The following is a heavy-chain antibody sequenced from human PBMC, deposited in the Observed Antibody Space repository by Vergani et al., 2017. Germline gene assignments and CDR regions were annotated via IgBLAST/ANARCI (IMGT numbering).Heavy chain of an antibody. CDR2: ISYDGSNK. D-gene: IGHD5-12*01. V-gene: IGHV3-30-3*01. CDR3: TTGLAGYPIPY. CDR1: GFTFSSYA. J-gene: IGHJ4*02. Sequence: QVQLVESGGGVVQPGRSLRLSCAASGFTFSSYAMHWVRQAPGKGLEWVAVISYDGSNKYYADSVKGRFTISRDNSKNTLYLQMNSLRAEDTAVYYCTTGLAGYPIPYWGQGTLVTVSS.